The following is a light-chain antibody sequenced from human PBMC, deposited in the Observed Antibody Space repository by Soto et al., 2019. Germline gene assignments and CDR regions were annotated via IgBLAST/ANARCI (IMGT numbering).Light chain of an antibody. Sequence: QSALTQPASVSGSPGQSITISCTGTSSDVGSYNYVSWYQQHPGKAPKFMIYDVSNRPSGVSNRFSGSKSGNTASLTISGLQAEDEADYYCCSYTTSNTRQIVFGTGTQLTVL. CDR3: CSYTTSNTRQIV. CDR1: SSDVGSYNY. J-gene: IGLJ1*01. CDR2: DVS. V-gene: IGLV2-14*01.